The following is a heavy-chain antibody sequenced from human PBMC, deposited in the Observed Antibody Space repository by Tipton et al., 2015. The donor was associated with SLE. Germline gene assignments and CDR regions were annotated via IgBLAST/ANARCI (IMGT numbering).Heavy chain of an antibody. V-gene: IGHV4-4*02. CDR2: ILHRGST. Sequence: TLSLTCVVSGASIRSSNWWSWVRQTPDKGLEWIGEILHRGSTNYNPSLKSRVAISVDTSKNQFSLKVTSVTAADTAVYYCARKGREPPDHFDSWGQGTLVTVSS. CDR1: GASIRSSNW. CDR3: ARKGREPPDHFDS. D-gene: IGHD1-14*01. J-gene: IGHJ4*02.